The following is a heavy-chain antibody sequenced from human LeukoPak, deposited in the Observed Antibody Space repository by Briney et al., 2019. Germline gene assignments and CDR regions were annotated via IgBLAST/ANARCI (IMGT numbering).Heavy chain of an antibody. D-gene: IGHD1-26*01. V-gene: IGHV3-23*01. CDR2: ISGSGGST. CDR1: GFTFNNYA. Sequence: PGGSLRLSCEASGFTFNNYAMSWVRQAPGKGLEWVSTISGSGGSTYHADSVKGRFTISRDNSKNTLYLQMNSLRPEDTAVYFCAKEGDDDYPDYWGQGTLVTVSS. J-gene: IGHJ4*02. CDR3: AKEGDDDYPDY.